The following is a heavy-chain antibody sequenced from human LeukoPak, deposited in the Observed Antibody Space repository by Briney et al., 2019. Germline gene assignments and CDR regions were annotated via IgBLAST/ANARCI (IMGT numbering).Heavy chain of an antibody. CDR3: AKAPVTTCRGAYCYPFDY. D-gene: IGHD2-21*01. Sequence: GGSLRLSCAASGFTFSSFGMNWVRQAPGKGLEWVSYISSSSSTIYYADSVKGRFTISRDSSKNTLFLQMNRLRPEDAAVYYCAKAPVTTCRGAYCYPFDYWGQGTLVTVSS. V-gene: IGHV3-48*01. CDR1: GFTFSSFG. J-gene: IGHJ4*02. CDR2: ISSSSSTI.